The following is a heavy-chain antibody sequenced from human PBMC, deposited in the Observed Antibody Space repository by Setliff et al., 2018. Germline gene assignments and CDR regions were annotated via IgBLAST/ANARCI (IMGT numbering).Heavy chain of an antibody. Sequence: GASVKVSCKASGGSFSSYAIIWVRQAPGQGLELMGGIIPAFTTANYAPKFHDRLMITADESTSTAYMELSSLRSDDTAIYFCARHSGRYYVPATFDSWGQGTLVTVSS. CDR1: GGSFSSYA. V-gene: IGHV1-69*13. CDR3: ARHSGRYYVPATFDS. J-gene: IGHJ4*02. D-gene: IGHD2-15*01. CDR2: IIPAFTTA.